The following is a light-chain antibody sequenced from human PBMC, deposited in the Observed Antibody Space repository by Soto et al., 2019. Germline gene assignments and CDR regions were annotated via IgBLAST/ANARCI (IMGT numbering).Light chain of an antibody. J-gene: IGLJ3*02. CDR2: DVE. CDR1: SRDVGGYNY. CDR3: FSYAGNNNWV. Sequence: QSALTQPPSASGSPGQSVTISCTGSSRDVGGYNYVSWYQQYPGKAPKLMIYDVEKRPSGVPDRFSGSKSGNTASLTVSGLQAEDEADYYCFSYAGNNNWVFGGGTKVTVL. V-gene: IGLV2-8*01.